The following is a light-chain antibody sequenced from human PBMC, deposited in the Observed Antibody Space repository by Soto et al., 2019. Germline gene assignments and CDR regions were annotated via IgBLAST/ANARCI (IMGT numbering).Light chain of an antibody. Sequence: EVVMTQSPATLSVSPGERATLSCRASQSVGSKLAWYQQKPGQAPRLLIFDAFTRATGIPARLSGSGSGTEFSLFIRSLQSEDFAAYYCQQYNNWPPLTFGGGTKVQI. J-gene: IGKJ4*01. V-gene: IGKV3-15*01. CDR3: QQYNNWPPLT. CDR1: QSVGSK. CDR2: DAF.